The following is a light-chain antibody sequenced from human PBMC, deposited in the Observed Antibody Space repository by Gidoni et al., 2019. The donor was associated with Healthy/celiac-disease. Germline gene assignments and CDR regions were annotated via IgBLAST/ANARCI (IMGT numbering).Light chain of an antibody. CDR1: QRISSY. V-gene: IGKV1-39*01. J-gene: IGKJ2*01. CDR3: QQSYRTPYT. Sequence: DIQMTQSPSSLSASVGDRVTITCRASQRISSYLNWYQQKPGKAPKLLIYAASSLQSGVPSRFSGSGSGTDFTLTSSSLQPEDFATYYWQQSYRTPYTFGQGTKLEIK. CDR2: AAS.